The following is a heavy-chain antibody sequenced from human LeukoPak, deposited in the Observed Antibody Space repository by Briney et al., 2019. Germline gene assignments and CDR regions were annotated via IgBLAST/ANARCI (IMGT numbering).Heavy chain of an antibody. V-gene: IGHV3-23*01. J-gene: IGHJ4*02. CDR1: GFTFRSYA. D-gene: IGHD2/OR15-2a*01. CDR2: ISASGHAT. Sequence: GGSLRLSCAASGFTFRSYAMSWVRQTPGKGLEWVSGISASGHATYYADSVKGRFTISRDNSKNTLYLQMNNLRAEDTAVYYCAKGPLSHFDYWGQGTLVTVSS. CDR3: AKGPLSHFDY.